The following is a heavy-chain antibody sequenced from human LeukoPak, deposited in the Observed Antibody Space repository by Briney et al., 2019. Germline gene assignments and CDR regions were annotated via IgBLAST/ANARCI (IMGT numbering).Heavy chain of an antibody. CDR1: GYTLTELS. D-gene: IGHD5-24*01. J-gene: IGHJ6*02. CDR3: ATSGMATINYYGMDV. CDR2: FDPEDGET. Sequence: ASVKVSCTVSGYTLTELSMHWVRQAPGKGLEWMGGFDPEDGETIYAQKFQGRVTMTEDTSTDTAYMELSSLRSEDTAVYYCATSGMATINYYGMDVWGQGTTVTVSS. V-gene: IGHV1-24*01.